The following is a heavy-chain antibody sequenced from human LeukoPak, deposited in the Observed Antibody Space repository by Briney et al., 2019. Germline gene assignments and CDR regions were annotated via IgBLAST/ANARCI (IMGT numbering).Heavy chain of an antibody. CDR2: ISSSSSYI. CDR3: ARGEYGSGSYHIDY. Sequence: GGSLRLSCAASGLTFSSYSMNWVRQAPGKGLEWGSFISSSSSYIYYADSVKGRFTISRDNAKNSLYLQMNSLRAEDTAVYYCARGEYGSGSYHIDYWGRGTLVTVSS. CDR1: GLTFSSYS. J-gene: IGHJ4*02. V-gene: IGHV3-21*01. D-gene: IGHD3-10*01.